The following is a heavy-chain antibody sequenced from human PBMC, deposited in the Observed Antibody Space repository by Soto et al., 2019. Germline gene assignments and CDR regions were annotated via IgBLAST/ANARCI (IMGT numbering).Heavy chain of an antibody. D-gene: IGHD3-10*01. Sequence: ASVKVSCKASGYTFTSYGISWVRQATGQGLEWMGWISAYNGNTNYAQKLQGRVTMTTDTSTSTAYMELRSLRSDDTAVYYCARENRASPARAYYGMDVWGQGTTVTVSS. CDR2: ISAYNGNT. V-gene: IGHV1-18*01. CDR1: GYTFTSYG. CDR3: ARENRASPARAYYGMDV. J-gene: IGHJ6*02.